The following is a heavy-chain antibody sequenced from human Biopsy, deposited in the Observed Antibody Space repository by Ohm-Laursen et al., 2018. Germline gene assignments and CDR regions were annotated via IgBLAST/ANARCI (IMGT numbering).Heavy chain of an antibody. CDR3: AHSIRLDYFDSGGMGFDY. V-gene: IGHV2-5*02. CDR2: IYWDDDK. Sequence: TQTLTLTCTFSGFSLNTYREGVGWIRQPPGKALEWLALIYWDDDKRYRPSLESRLTITKDTSKNQVVLTMTNTDPVDTGTYYCAHSIRLDYFDSGGMGFDYWGQGTLVTVS. J-gene: IGHJ4*03. CDR1: GFSLNTYREG. D-gene: IGHD3-22*01.